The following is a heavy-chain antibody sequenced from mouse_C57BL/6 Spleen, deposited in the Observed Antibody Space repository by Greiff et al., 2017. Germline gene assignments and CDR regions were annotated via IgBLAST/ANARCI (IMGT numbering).Heavy chain of an antibody. D-gene: IGHD2-10*01. V-gene: IGHV1-55*01. Sequence: QVKLQQPGAELVKPGASVKMSCKASGYTFTSYWITWVKQRPGQGLEWIGDIYPGSGSTNSNEKFKSKATLTVDTSSSTAYMQLRSLTSEDSAVYYCSRTAYYGKVHYAMDYWGQGTSVTVAS. CDR2: IYPGSGST. CDR3: SRTAYYGKVHYAMDY. CDR1: GYTFTSYW. J-gene: IGHJ4*01.